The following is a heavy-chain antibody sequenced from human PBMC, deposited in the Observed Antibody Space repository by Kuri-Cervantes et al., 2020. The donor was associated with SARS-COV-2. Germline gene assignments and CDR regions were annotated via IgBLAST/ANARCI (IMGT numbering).Heavy chain of an antibody. Sequence: GESLKISCAASGFTFSGYDMSWVRQAPGKGLEWVSGMHKSGGTKYYADSVKGRFTISRDNSRNTLYLQMDYLRADDTAVYYCAKHEVRTYDYWGQGTLVTVSS. J-gene: IGHJ4*02. CDR1: GFTFSGYD. D-gene: IGHD3/OR15-3a*01. CDR2: MHKSGGTK. CDR3: AKHEVRTYDY. V-gene: IGHV3-23*01.